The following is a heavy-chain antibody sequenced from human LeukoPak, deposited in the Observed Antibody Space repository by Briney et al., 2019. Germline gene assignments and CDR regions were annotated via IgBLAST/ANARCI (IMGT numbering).Heavy chain of an antibody. J-gene: IGHJ4*02. D-gene: IGHD5-24*01. V-gene: IGHV4-39*07. CDR3: ARSGGSRRWLHLSLDY. Sequence: PSETLSLTCTVSGGSINSDYSWGWIRQPPGKGLEWIGNIYYGGTTYYNPSLKSRVTISVDTSKNQFSLKLSSVTAADTAVYYCARSGGSRRWLHLSLDYWGQGTLVTVSS. CDR1: GGSINSDYS. CDR2: IYYGGTT.